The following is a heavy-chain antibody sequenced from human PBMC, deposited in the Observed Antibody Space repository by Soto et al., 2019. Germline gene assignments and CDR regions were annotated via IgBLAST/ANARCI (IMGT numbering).Heavy chain of an antibody. D-gene: IGHD1-1*01. CDR3: ARGKGTTWTDHALDV. CDR1: GFTFSDHY. Sequence: EVQLVESGGGLVQPGGSLRLSCAASGFTFSDHYMDWVRQAPGKGLEWVGRIRNRLNSYTTQYAASVKGRITISRDDSENSLYLQMNSLKIEDTAVYYCARGKGTTWTDHALDVWGRGTMVTASS. J-gene: IGHJ3*01. V-gene: IGHV3-72*01. CDR2: IRNRLNSYTT.